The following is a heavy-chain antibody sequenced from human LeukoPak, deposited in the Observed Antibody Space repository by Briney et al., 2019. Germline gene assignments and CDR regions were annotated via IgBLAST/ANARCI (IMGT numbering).Heavy chain of an antibody. D-gene: IGHD6-13*01. CDR1: GFTFSNYW. CDR3: AKDGYVYSSSWYGDY. Sequence: GGSLRLSCAASGFTFSNYWMSWVRQAPGKGLEWVANIKQDGSEKYYVDSVKSRFTISRDNSKNTLYLQMNSLRAEDTAVYYCAKDGYVYSSSWYGDYWGQGTLVTVSS. V-gene: IGHV3-7*01. J-gene: IGHJ4*02. CDR2: IKQDGSEK.